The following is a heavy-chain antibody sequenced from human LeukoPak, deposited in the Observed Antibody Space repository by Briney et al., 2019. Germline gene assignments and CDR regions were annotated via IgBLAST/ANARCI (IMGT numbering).Heavy chain of an antibody. CDR3: ARDREGSSWYGGTNWFDP. D-gene: IGHD6-13*01. CDR2: ISAYNGNT. Sequence: ASVKVSCRASGYTFTSYGISWVRQAPGQGLEWMGWISAYNGNTNYAQKLQGRVTMTIDTSTSTAYMELRSLRSDDTAVYYCARDREGSSWYGGTNWFDPWGQGTLVTVSS. J-gene: IGHJ5*02. V-gene: IGHV1-18*04. CDR1: GYTFTSYG.